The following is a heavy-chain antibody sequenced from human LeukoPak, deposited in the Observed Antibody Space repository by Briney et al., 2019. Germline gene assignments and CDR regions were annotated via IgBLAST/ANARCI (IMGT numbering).Heavy chain of an antibody. D-gene: IGHD3-22*01. CDR2: IYHSGST. Sequence: PSETLSLTCAVSGYSISSGYYWGWIRQPPGKGLEWIGSIYHSGSTYYNPSLKSRVTISVDTSKNQFPLKLSSVTAADTAVYYCARGISRGYYDSSGYYWFDPWGQGTLVTVSS. CDR1: GYSISSGYY. V-gene: IGHV4-38-2*01. J-gene: IGHJ5*02. CDR3: ARGISRGYYDSSGYYWFDP.